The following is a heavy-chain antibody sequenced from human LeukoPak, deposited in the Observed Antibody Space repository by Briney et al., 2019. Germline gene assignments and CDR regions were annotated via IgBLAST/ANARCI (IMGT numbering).Heavy chain of an antibody. V-gene: IGHV3-30*02. J-gene: IGHJ4*02. CDR1: GFTFSSSG. D-gene: IGHD6-13*01. Sequence: GGSLRLSCAASGFTFSSSGMNWVRQSPGKGLEWVAFIRSDGTNKYYADSVKGRFTISRDNSKNTLYLQMNTLRSEDTAVYYCAKAPKRGSWYFDYWGQGTLVTVSS. CDR2: IRSDGTNK. CDR3: AKAPKRGSWYFDY.